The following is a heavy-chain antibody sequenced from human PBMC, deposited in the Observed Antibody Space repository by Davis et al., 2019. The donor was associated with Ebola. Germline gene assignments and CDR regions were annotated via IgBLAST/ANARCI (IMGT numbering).Heavy chain of an antibody. CDR1: GASITSGDFY. V-gene: IGHV4-31*03. D-gene: IGHD3-3*01. CDR2: ISYSGDT. CDR3: ARITIFGVAGNAFDV. J-gene: IGHJ3*01. Sequence: MPSETLSLTCTVSGASITSGDFYWGWVRQHPGKGLEWIGHISYSGDTYYNPSLKSRLTISVDTSKSHFSLKLGSVTAADTALYYCARITIFGVAGNAFDVWGQGTMVTVSS.